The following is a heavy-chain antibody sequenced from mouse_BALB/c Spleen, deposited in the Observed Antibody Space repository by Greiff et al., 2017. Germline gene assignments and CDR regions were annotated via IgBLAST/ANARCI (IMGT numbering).Heavy chain of an antibody. CDR3: NAAPYYYSSHFDY. D-gene: IGHD1-1*01. J-gene: IGHJ2*01. CDR1: GFNIKDYY. CDR2: IDPENGDT. V-gene: IGHV14-4*02. Sequence: VQLKKSGAELVRSGASVKLSCTASGFNIKDYYMHWVKQRPEQGLEWIGWIDPENGDTEYAPKFQGKATMTADTSSNTAYLQLSSLTSEDTAVYYCNAAPYYYSSHFDYWGQGTTLTVSS.